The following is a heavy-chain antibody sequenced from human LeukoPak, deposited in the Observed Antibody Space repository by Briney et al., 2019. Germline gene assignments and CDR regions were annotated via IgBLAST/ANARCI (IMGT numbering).Heavy chain of an antibody. CDR3: AKGGIGCSTTSCYGWFDP. V-gene: IGHV3-23*01. J-gene: IGHJ5*02. D-gene: IGHD2-2*01. CDR1: GFTFSSYA. Sequence: PGGSLRLSCAASGFTFSSYAMSWVRQAPEKGLECVSVMSGSGSSIHYADSVKGRFTISRDNSKNTLYLQMNSLRVEDTAVYYCAKGGIGCSTTSCYGWFDPWGQGTLVTVSS. CDR2: MSGSGSSI.